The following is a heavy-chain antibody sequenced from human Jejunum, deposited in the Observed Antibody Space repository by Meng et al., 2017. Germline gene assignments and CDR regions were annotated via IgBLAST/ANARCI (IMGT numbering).Heavy chain of an antibody. Sequence: ASVKVSCKASGYTFSGYNINWVRQAPGQGLEWMGWITPHNGHTNYAQNLQGRVTLTLDTSTSTAYMELRGLRSDDTAVYYCARDRGNGWYAYWGQGTLVTVSS. CDR1: GYTFSGYN. CDR3: ARDRGNGWYAY. J-gene: IGHJ4*02. CDR2: ITPHNGHT. D-gene: IGHD6-19*01. V-gene: IGHV1-18*04.